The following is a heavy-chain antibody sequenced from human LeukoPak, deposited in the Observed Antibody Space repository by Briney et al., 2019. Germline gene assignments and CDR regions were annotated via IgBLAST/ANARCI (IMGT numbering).Heavy chain of an antibody. CDR1: GFTFSSYS. J-gene: IGHJ5*02. CDR3: ARAMTTVTNFLGGEWFDP. Sequence: QTGGSLRLSCAASGFTFSSYSMNWVRQAPGKGLEWVSVIYSGGSTYYADSVKGRFTISRDNSKNTLYLQMNSLRAEDTAVYYCARAMTTVTNFLGGEWFDPWGQGTLVTVSS. D-gene: IGHD4-17*01. V-gene: IGHV3-53*01. CDR2: IYSGGST.